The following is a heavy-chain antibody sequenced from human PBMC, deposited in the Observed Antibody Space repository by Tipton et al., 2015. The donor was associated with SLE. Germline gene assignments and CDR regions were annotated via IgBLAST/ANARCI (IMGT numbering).Heavy chain of an antibody. J-gene: IGHJ4*02. Sequence: SLRLSYAASGFTFSSYSMNWVRQAPGKGLEWVGRIKGKTDGGTTDYAAPVKGRFTISRDDSKNTLYLQMNSLKTEDTAVYYCTTLAAGFDYWGQGTLVTVAS. CDR1: GFTFSSYS. CDR2: IKGKTDGGTT. V-gene: IGHV3-15*01. CDR3: TTLAAGFDY. D-gene: IGHD6-13*01.